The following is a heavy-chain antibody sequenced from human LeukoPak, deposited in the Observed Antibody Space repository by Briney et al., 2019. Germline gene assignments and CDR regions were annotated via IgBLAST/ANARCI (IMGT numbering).Heavy chain of an antibody. J-gene: IGHJ5*02. D-gene: IGHD3-22*01. V-gene: IGHV3-23*01. CDR1: GLTFSACA. CDR2: IGGSGGIT. Sequence: QTGGSLRLSRAASGLTFSACAISWVRQAPGKGLEWVSAIGGSGGITYYAGSVKGRFTISRGNSKNTLYLQMNSLRAEDTAVYYCAKHDPRRVVITNWFDPWGQGTLVTVSS. CDR3: AKHDPRRVVITNWFDP.